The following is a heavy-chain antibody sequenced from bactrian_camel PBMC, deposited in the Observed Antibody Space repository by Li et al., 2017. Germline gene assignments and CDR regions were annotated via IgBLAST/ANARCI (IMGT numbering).Heavy chain of an antibody. V-gene: IGHV3S42*01. CDR2: VKTDGAP. J-gene: IGHJ4*01. CDR1: GYHFPSYC. Sequence: VQLVESGGGSVQAGGSLRLSCAASGYHFPSYCIGWFRQVPGKEREGVAVVKTDGAPRYGDSVKGRFTVSRDKATNTMYLQMNQLQPEDTATYYCAAHRGRGVYCSTGTIARVFSYEGQGTQVTVS. D-gene: IGHD3*01.